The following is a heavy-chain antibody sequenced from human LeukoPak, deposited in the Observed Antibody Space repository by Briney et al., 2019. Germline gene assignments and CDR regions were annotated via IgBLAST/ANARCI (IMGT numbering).Heavy chain of an antibody. CDR2: IYTSGST. V-gene: IGHV4-61*02. Sequence: SETLSLTCTVSGGSISSGSYYWSWIRQPAGKGLEWTGRIYTSGSTNYNPSLKSRVTISVDTSKNQFSLKLSSVTAADTAVYYCARGVAGNNYFDYWGQGTLVTVSS. CDR1: GGSISSGSYY. J-gene: IGHJ4*02. CDR3: ARGVAGNNYFDY. D-gene: IGHD6-19*01.